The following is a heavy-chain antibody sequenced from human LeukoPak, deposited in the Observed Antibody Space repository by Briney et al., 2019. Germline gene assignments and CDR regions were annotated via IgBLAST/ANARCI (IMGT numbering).Heavy chain of an antibody. CDR2: INTNTGNP. V-gene: IGHV7-4-1*02. CDR3: ARDPYDSSGYYYREPHYDY. Sequence: ASVKVSCKASGYTFTSYAMNWVRQAPGQGLEWMGWINTNTGNPTYAQGFTGRFVFSLDTSVSTAYLQISSLKVEDTAVYYCARDPYDSSGYYYREPHYDYWGQGTLVTVSS. J-gene: IGHJ4*02. D-gene: IGHD3-22*01. CDR1: GYTFTSYA.